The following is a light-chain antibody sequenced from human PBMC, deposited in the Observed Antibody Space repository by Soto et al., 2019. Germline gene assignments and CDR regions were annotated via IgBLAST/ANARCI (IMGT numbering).Light chain of an antibody. V-gene: IGKV1-5*03. J-gene: IGKJ5*01. CDR1: QSISSL. CDR3: QQYNSYPLT. Sequence: DIQMTQSPSTLSASVGDRVTITCRASQSISSLLAWYQQKPGRAPTLLIYKASTLESGVTSRFSGSGSGTEFGLTISSLQPGDFATYYCQQYNSYPLTFGQGTRLEIK. CDR2: KAS.